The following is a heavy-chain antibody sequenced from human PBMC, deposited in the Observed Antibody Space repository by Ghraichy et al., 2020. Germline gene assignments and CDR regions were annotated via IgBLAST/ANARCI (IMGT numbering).Heavy chain of an antibody. J-gene: IGHJ4*01. D-gene: IGHD3-10*01. CDR2: INYSGST. Sequence: SETLSLTCTVSGGSVSSGNYNWGWIRQPPGKGLEWIGYINYSGSTSYNASLKSRVTISVDTSNNQFSLKLNSVTAADTAVYYCARELYRGAFDYRGHGTLVTVSS. V-gene: IGHV4-61*01. CDR1: GGSVSSGNYN. CDR3: ARELYRGAFDY.